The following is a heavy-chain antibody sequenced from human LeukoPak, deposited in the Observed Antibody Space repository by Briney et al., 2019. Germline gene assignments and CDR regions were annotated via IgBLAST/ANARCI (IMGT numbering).Heavy chain of an antibody. CDR1: GYTFTSYG. J-gene: IGHJ5*02. D-gene: IGHD1-14*01. CDR2: ISAYNGNT. V-gene: IGHV1-18*01. CDR3: AGSPPTTSKNWFDP. Sequence: ASVKVSCKASGYTFTSYGISWVRQAPGQGLEWMGWISAYNGNTNYAQKLQGRVTMTTDTSTSTAYMELRSLRSDDTAVYYCAGSPPTTSKNWFDPWGQGTLVTVSS.